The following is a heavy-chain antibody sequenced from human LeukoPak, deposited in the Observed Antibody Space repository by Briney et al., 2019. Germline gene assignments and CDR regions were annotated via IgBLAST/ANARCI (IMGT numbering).Heavy chain of an antibody. CDR3: ARVEGANSFDY. CDR1: GGTFSSYA. J-gene: IGHJ4*02. CDR2: IIPIFGTA. V-gene: IGHV1-69*05. D-gene: IGHD1-26*01. Sequence: GASVKVSCKASGGTFSSYAISWVRQAPGQGLEWMGGIIPIFGTANYAQKFQGRVTITTDEATSTAYMELSSLRSEDTAVYYCARVEGANSFDYWGQGTLVTVSP.